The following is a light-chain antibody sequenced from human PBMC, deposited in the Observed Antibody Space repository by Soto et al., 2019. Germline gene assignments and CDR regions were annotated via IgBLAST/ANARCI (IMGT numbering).Light chain of an antibody. J-gene: IGLJ2*01. CDR2: DVT. Sequence: QSALTQPRSVSGSPGQSVTISCTGTSSDVGVYNYVSWYQQHPSKAPKLIIYDVTKRPSGVPDRFSGSKSANTASLIISGLQAADEAEYYCCCCSYADSSSFRVLFGGGTKLTVL. CDR3: CSYADSSSFRVL. CDR1: SSDVGVYNY. V-gene: IGLV2-11*01.